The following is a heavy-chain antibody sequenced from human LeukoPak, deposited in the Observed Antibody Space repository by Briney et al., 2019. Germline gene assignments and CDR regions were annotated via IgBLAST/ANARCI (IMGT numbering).Heavy chain of an antibody. CDR1: GGSISSSSYY. J-gene: IGHJ4*02. V-gene: IGHV4-39*07. D-gene: IGHD5-18*01. CDR3: ARGNSYGFEY. CDR2: IYYSGSTS. Sequence: PSETLSLTCTVSGGSISSSSYYWGWIRQPPGKGLEWIGSIYYSGSTSYYNPSLKSRVTMSVDTSKNQFSLKLSSVTAADTAVYYCARGNSYGFEYWGQGTLVTVSS.